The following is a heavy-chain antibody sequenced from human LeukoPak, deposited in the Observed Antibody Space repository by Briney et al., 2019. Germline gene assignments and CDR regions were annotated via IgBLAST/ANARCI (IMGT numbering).Heavy chain of an antibody. V-gene: IGHV3-7*01. CDR1: GFTFRSYW. CDR3: ATYITMVRGPKYYFDY. Sequence: PGGSLRLSXAASGFTFRSYWMSWVRQAPGEGLEWVANIKQDGSEKYYVDSVKGRFTISRDNAKNSLYLQMNSLRAEDTAVYYCATYITMVRGPKYYFDYWGQGILVTVSS. J-gene: IGHJ4*02. D-gene: IGHD3-10*01. CDR2: IKQDGSEK.